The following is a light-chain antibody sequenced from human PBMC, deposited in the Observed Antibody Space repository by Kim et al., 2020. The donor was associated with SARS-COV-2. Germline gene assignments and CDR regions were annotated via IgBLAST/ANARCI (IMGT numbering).Light chain of an antibody. CDR2: DAS. J-gene: IGKJ2*01. CDR1: QDISNY. CDR3: QQYDNLPPYT. V-gene: IGKV1-33*01. Sequence: GSVGDRGTMPCQASQDISNYLNWDQQKTGKAPKLLIYDASNFETGVPSRFSGSGSGTDFTFTISSLQPEDIATYYCQQYDNLPPYTFGQGTNLEI.